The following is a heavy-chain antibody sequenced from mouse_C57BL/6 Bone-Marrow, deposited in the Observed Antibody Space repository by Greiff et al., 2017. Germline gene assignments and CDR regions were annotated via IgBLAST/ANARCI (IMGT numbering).Heavy chain of an antibody. J-gene: IGHJ2*01. Sequence: DVQLQESGAELVRPGASVKLSCTASGFNIKDDYMHWVKQRPEQGLEWIGWIDPENGDTEYASKFQGKATITADTSSNTAYLQLSSLTSEDTAVXECTRTRGIDYWGQGTTLTVSS. CDR2: IDPENGDT. CDR1: GFNIKDDY. CDR3: TRTRGIDY. D-gene: IGHD3-3*01. V-gene: IGHV14-4*01.